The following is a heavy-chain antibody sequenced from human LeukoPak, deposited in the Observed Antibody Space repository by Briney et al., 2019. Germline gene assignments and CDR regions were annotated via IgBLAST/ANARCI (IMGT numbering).Heavy chain of an antibody. CDR2: ISSSSSYI. J-gene: IGHJ4*02. CDR1: GFTFSSYS. CDR3: ARDGVSVGIAGPHDY. Sequence: GGSLRLSCAASGFTFSSYSMNWVRQAPGKGLEWVSSISSSSSYIYYADSVKGRFTISRDNAKNSLYLQMNSRRAEDTAVYYCARDGVSVGIAGPHDYWGQGTLVTVSS. V-gene: IGHV3-21*01. D-gene: IGHD6-13*01.